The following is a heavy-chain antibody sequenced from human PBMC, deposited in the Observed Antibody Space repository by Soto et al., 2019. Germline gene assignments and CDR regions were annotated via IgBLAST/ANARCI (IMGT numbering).Heavy chain of an antibody. CDR1: GGSISSGGYY. CDR3: ARGFAGYNSERHFDY. V-gene: IGHV4-31*03. J-gene: IGHJ4*02. Sequence: PSETLSLTCTVSGGSISSGGYYWSCIRQHPGKGLEWIGYIYYSGSTYYNPSLKSRVTISVDTSKNQFSLKLSSVTAADTAVYYCARGFAGYNSERHFDYWGQGTLVTVSS. CDR2: IYYSGST. D-gene: IGHD5-12*01.